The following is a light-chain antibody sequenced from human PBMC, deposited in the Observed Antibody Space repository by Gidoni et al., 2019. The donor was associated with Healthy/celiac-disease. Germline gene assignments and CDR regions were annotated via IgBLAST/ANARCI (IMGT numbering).Light chain of an antibody. Sequence: EIVIMQSPATLSVSPGERATLSCWASQSVSSNLAWYQQKPGQAPRLLIYGASTRATGIPARFSGSGSGTEFTLTISSLQSEDFAVYYCQQYNNWPPLTFGGGTKVEIK. V-gene: IGKV3-15*01. CDR3: QQYNNWPPLT. CDR2: GAS. CDR1: QSVSSN. J-gene: IGKJ4*01.